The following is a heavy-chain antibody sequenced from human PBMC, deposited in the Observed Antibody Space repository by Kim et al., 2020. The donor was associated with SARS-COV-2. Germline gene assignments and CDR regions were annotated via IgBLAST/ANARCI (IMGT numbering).Heavy chain of an antibody. CDR3: AKGGGIVVVPAALYGMDV. V-gene: IGHV3-23*01. CDR1: GFTFSSYA. D-gene: IGHD2-2*01. J-gene: IGHJ6*02. Sequence: GGSLRLSCAASGFTFSSYAMSWVRQAPGKGLEWVSAISGSGGSTYYADSVKGRFTISRDNSKNTLYLQMNSLRAEDTAVYYCAKGGGIVVVPAALYGMDVWGQGTTVTVSS. CDR2: ISGSGGST.